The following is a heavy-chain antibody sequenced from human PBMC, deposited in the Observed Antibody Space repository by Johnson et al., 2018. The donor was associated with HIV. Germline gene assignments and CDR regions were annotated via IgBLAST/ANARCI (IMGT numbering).Heavy chain of an antibody. CDR1: GFTFDDYG. CDR2: ISWNSGSI. Sequence: VQLVESGGGVVRPGGSLRLSCAASGFTFDDYGMSWVRQGPGKGLEWVSGISWNSGSIGYADSVKGRFTISRDNSKNTVYLQMNSMRAEDTAVYYCAREKIRAFDIWGQGTMVTVSS. CDR3: AREKIRAFDI. V-gene: IGHV3-20*04. J-gene: IGHJ3*02.